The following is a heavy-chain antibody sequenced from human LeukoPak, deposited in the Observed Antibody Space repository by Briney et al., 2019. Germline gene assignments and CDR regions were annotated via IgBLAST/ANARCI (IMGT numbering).Heavy chain of an antibody. CDR3: ARDGYSGSYYYYYGMDV. J-gene: IGHJ6*02. CDR2: IYSGGST. V-gene: IGHV3-53*01. CDR1: GFTVSSNY. Sequence: GGSLRLSCAASGFTVSSNYMSWVRQAPGKGLEWVSVIYSGGSTYYADSVKGRFTISRDNSKNTLYLQMNSLRAEDTAVYYCARDGYSGSYYYYYGMDVWGQGTMVTVSS. D-gene: IGHD1-26*01.